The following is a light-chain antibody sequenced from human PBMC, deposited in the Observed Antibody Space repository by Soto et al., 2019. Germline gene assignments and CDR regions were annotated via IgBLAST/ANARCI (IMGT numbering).Light chain of an antibody. CDR1: SSDVGGYNY. CDR2: DVS. CDR3: CSYAGSPRYV. Sequence: QSALTQPRSVSGSPGQSVTISCTGTSSDVGGYNYVSWYQQHPGKAPKVMIYDVSERPSGVPDRFSGSKSGNTASLTSSGLQAEDEADYYCCSYAGSPRYVFGTGTKVTV. J-gene: IGLJ1*01. V-gene: IGLV2-11*01.